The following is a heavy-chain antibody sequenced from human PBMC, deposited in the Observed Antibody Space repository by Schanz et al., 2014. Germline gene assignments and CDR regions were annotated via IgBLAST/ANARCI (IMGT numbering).Heavy chain of an antibody. CDR3: ATIGVNDYWRFGLDL. V-gene: IGHV1-69*04. J-gene: IGHJ6*02. D-gene: IGHD3-16*01. CDR1: GGTFTSYA. CDR2: IIPIVDIT. Sequence: QVQLVQSGAEVRKPGSSVRVSCKASGGTFTSYAFSWVGQAPGQGLEWMGRIIPIVDITNYAQKFLGRVTITADKSTSTAYMELKSLRSADTAVYYCATIGVNDYWRFGLDLWGQGTTVTVSS.